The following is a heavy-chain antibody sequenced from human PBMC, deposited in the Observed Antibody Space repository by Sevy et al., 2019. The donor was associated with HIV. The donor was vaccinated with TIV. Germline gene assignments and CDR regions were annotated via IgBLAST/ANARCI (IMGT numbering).Heavy chain of an antibody. V-gene: IGHV4-34*01. CDR2: INHSGST. CDR3: ARSPPIVVVPGAPSWFDP. CDR1: GGSFSGYY. D-gene: IGHD2-2*01. Sequence: SEILSLNCAVHGGSFSGYYWNWIRQPPGKGLEWIGEINHSGSTNYNPSLKSRVTISVDTSKNQFSLKLSSVTAADTAVYYCARSPPIVVVPGAPSWFDPWGQGTLVTVSS. J-gene: IGHJ5*02.